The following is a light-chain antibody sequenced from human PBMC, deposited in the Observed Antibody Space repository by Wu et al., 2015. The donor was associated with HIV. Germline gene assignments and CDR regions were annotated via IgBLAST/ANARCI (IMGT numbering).Light chain of an antibody. CDR1: QSIRSN. J-gene: IGKJ1*01. CDR3: HQYNKWPQGT. Sequence: EIVMTQSPATLSVSPGERVTLSCRASQSIRSNLAWYQQKPAQAPRLLIYGASTRATDIPVRFSGSGSGTEFTLTISSLQSEDFAVYYCHQYNKWPQGTFGQGTKVEI. CDR2: GAS. V-gene: IGKV3-15*01.